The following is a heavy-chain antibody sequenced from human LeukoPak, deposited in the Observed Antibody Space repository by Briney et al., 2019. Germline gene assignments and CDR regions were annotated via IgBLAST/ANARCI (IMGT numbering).Heavy chain of an antibody. J-gene: IGHJ6*02. CDR3: ARGLHSGSSPRMDV. Sequence: GRSLRLSCAASGFTFSSYGMHWVRQAPGKGLEWVAVIWYDGSNKYYADSVKGRFTISRDNSKNTLYLQMNSLRAEDTAVYYCARGLHSGSSPRMDVWGQGTTVTVFS. V-gene: IGHV3-33*01. CDR2: IWYDGSNK. D-gene: IGHD1-26*01. CDR1: GFTFSSYG.